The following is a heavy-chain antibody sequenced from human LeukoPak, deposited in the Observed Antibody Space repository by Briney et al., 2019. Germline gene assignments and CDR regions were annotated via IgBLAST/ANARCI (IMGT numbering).Heavy chain of an antibody. CDR1: GYSISSGYY. CDR2: IYHSGST. D-gene: IGHD3-22*01. V-gene: IGHV4-38-2*02. Sequence: SETLSLTCTVSGYSISSGYYWGWIRQPPGKGLEWIGSIYHSGSTYYNPSLKSRVTISVDTSKNQFSLKLSSVTAADTAVYYCARVEMDYDSRGAFDIWGQGTMVTVSS. CDR3: ARVEMDYDSRGAFDI. J-gene: IGHJ3*02.